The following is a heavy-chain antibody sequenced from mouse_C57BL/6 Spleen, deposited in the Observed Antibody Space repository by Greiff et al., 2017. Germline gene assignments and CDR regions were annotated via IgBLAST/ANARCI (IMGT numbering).Heavy chain of an antibody. CDR1: GFTFSSYA. D-gene: IGHD2-2*01. Sequence: EVQVVESGGGLVKPGGSLKLSCAASGFTFSSYAMSWVRQTPEKRLEWVATISDGGSYTYYPDNVKGRFTISRDNAKNNLYLQMSHLKSEDTAMYYCARDGYLAWFAYWGQGTLVTVSA. CDR2: ISDGGSYT. J-gene: IGHJ3*01. V-gene: IGHV5-4*01. CDR3: ARDGYLAWFAY.